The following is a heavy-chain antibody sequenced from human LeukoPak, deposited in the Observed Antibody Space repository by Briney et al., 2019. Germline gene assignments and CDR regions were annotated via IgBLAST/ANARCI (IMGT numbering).Heavy chain of an antibody. J-gene: IGHJ4*02. D-gene: IGHD6-13*01. Sequence: GESLKISCKGSGYSFTSYWIGRVRQMPGKGLEWMGIIYSPSFQGQVTISADKSISTAYLQWSSLKASDTAMYYCARQLSSSWYSDDWGQGTLVTVSS. V-gene: IGHV5-51*01. CDR1: GYSFTSYW. CDR2: I. CDR3: ARQLSSSWYSDD.